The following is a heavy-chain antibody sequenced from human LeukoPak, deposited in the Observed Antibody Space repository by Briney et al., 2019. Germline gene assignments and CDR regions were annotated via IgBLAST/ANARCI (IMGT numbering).Heavy chain of an antibody. CDR2: TNPNSGGT. CDR3: ARSLHLYYYYYYMDV. V-gene: IGHV1-2*02. CDR1: GYTFTGYY. J-gene: IGHJ6*03. Sequence: ASVKVSCKASGYTFTGYYMHWVRQAPGQGLEWMGWTNPNSGGTNYAQKFQGRVTMTRGTSISTAYMELSRLRSDDTAVYYCARSLHLYYYYYYMDVWGKGTTVTVSS.